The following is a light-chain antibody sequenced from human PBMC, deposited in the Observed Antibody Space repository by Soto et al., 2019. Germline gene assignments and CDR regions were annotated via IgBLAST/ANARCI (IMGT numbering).Light chain of an antibody. CDR3: QSYDSSLSGSRV. CDR2: GNN. CDR1: SSNIGAGYD. V-gene: IGLV1-40*01. Sequence: QSVLTQPPSVSGAPGHRVTISCTGSSSNIGAGYDVHWYQHLPGTAPKLLIYGNNNRPSGVPDRFSGSKSGTSAALAITGLQAEDEADYYCQSYDSSLSGSRVFGGGTKVTVL. J-gene: IGLJ2*01.